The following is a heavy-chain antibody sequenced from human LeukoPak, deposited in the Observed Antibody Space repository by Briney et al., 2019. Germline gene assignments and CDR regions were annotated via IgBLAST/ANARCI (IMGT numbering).Heavy chain of an antibody. J-gene: IGHJ3*02. Sequence: KPSETLSLTCSVSGGSISSYYWSGIRQPPGKGLEWIGYLYYSGSTNSNPSLKSRVTMSVDTSKNQFSLKLRSVTAADTAVYYCARGGSGISNAFDIWGQGTMVTVSS. CDR3: ARGGSGISNAFDI. V-gene: IGHV4-59*01. D-gene: IGHD3-10*01. CDR1: GGSISSYY. CDR2: LYYSGST.